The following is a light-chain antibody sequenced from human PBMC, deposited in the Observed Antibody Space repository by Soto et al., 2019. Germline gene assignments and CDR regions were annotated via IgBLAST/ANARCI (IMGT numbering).Light chain of an antibody. V-gene: IGKV3-20*01. CDR3: QQSYSTPIT. J-gene: IGKJ5*01. Sequence: EIVLTQSPGTLSLSPGERATLSCRASQSVSSSYLAWYQHKPGQAPRLLIYAASSRATGSPDRFSGGGSGTDFTLTISSLQPEDFATYYCQQSYSTPITFGQGIRLEIK. CDR2: AAS. CDR1: QSVSSSY.